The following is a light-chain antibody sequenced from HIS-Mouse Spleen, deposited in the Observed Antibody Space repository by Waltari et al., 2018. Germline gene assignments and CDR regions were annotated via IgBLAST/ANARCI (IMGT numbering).Light chain of an antibody. V-gene: IGLV2-23*03. CDR2: EGS. CDR1: SSDVGSYNL. CDR3: CSYAGSSTFVVV. J-gene: IGLJ2*01. Sequence: QSALTKPASVSGSPGQSITISCIGTSSDVGSYNLVSWYQQHPGKAPKLMIYEGSKRPSGVSNRFSGSKSGNTASLTISGLQAEDEADYYCCSYAGSSTFVVVFGGGTKLTVL.